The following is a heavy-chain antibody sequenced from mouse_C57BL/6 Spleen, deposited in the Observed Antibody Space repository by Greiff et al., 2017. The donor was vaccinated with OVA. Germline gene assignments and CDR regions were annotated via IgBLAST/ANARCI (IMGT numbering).Heavy chain of an antibody. CDR3: TGRYYYGRGYVDF. V-gene: IGHV6-3*01. CDR1: GFTFSNYW. Sequence: EVQLVESGGGLVQPGGSMKLSCVASGFTFSNYWMNWVRQSPEKGLEWIAHIRLKSDNYATPSAVSVKGRFTISRDDSKSSVYLKMNNLSAEVTGIYSGTGRYYYGRGYVDFWGTGTPVTVSS. CDR2: IRLKSDNYAT. J-gene: IGHJ1*03. D-gene: IGHD1-1*01.